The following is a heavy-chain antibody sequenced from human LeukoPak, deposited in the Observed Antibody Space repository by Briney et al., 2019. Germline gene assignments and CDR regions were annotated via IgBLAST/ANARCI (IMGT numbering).Heavy chain of an antibody. J-gene: IGHJ3*02. V-gene: IGHV1-2*02. CDR2: INPNSGGT. CDR1: GYTFTGYY. CDR3: ARPWSYFSDDAFDI. Sequence: GASVKVSCKASGYTFTGYYMHWVRQAPGQGLEWMGWINPNSGGTNYAQKFQGRVIMTRDTSISTAYMELSRLRSDDTAVYYCARPWSYFSDDAFDIRGQGTMVTVSS. D-gene: IGHD1-26*01.